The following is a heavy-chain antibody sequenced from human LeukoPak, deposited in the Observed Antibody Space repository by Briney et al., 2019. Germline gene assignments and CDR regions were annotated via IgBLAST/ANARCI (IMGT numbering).Heavy chain of an antibody. CDR2: INPNSGGT. Sequence: ASVKVSCKASGYTFTGYYMHWVRQAPGQGLEWMGWINPNSGGTNYAQKFRGRVTMTRDTSISTAYMELSRLRSDDTAVYYCAREDRYQSYRSLDYWGQGTLVTVSS. D-gene: IGHD3-16*02. CDR1: GYTFTGYY. V-gene: IGHV1-2*02. J-gene: IGHJ4*02. CDR3: AREDRYQSYRSLDY.